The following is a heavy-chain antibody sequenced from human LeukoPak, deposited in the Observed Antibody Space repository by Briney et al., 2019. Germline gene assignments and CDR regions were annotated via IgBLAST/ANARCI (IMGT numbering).Heavy chain of an antibody. CDR1: GYTFTSYD. V-gene: IGHV1-8*01. CDR2: MNPNSGNT. D-gene: IGHD5-18*01. CDR3: ASAIRQILTAMVTSYYMDV. J-gene: IGHJ6*03. Sequence: ASVTVSRKASGYTFTSYDINWVRQATAQGLEWVGWMNPNSGNTGYAQKFQGRVTMTRNTSISTAYMELSSLRSEGTAVYYCASAIRQILTAMVTSYYMDVWGKGTTVTVSS.